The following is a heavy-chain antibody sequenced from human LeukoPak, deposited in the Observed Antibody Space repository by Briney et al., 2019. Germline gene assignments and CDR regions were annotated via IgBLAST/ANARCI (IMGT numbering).Heavy chain of an antibody. CDR2: IRYDGSNK. D-gene: IGHD4-17*01. V-gene: IGHV3-33*01. CDR1: GFTFSSYG. Sequence: PGGSLRLSCAASGFTFSSYGMHWVRQAPGKGLEWVAVIRYDGSNKYYADSVKGRFTISRDNSKNTLYLQMNSLRAEDTAVYYCARELVSDYGDYWGQGTLVTVSS. CDR3: ARELVSDYGDY. J-gene: IGHJ4*02.